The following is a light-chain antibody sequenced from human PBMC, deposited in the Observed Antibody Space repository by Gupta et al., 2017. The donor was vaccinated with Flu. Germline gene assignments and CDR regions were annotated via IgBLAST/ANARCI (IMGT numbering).Light chain of an antibody. J-gene: IGLJ3*02. CDR1: SGHSTYA. CDR2: LNSDGSH. CDR3: QTWGTGIGV. Sequence: QVVLTQSPSASASLGASVKLTCTLSSGHSTYAIAWHQQQPKKGPRYLLNLNSDGSHSKGDGIPDRFSGSSSGAERYLTISSLQSDDEADFYCQTWGTGIGVFGGGTKLTVL. V-gene: IGLV4-69*01.